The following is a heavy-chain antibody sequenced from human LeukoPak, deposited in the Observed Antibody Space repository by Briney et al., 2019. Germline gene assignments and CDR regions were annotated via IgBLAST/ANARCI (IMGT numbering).Heavy chain of an antibody. Sequence: GGSLRLSCAASGFTFSSYWMSWVRQAPGKGLEWVANIKQDGSEKYYVDSVKGRFTISRDNAKNSLYLQMNSLGAEDTAVYYCAREGRAMTTVTKGDYWGQGTLVTVSS. D-gene: IGHD4-17*01. CDR2: IKQDGSEK. J-gene: IGHJ4*02. CDR3: AREGRAMTTVTKGDY. V-gene: IGHV3-7*01. CDR1: GFTFSSYW.